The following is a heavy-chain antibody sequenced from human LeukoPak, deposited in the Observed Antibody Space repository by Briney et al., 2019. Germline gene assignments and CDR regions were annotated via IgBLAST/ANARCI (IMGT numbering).Heavy chain of an antibody. CDR3: AKDSDYYGDYKNWFDP. CDR1: GFTFSSYA. Sequence: PGGSLRLSCAASGFTFSSYATSWVRQAPGKGLEWVSAISGSGGSTYYADSVKGRFTISRDNSKNTLYLQMNSLRAEDTAVYYCAKDSDYYGDYKNWFDPWGQGTLVTVSS. D-gene: IGHD4-17*01. CDR2: ISGSGGST. V-gene: IGHV3-23*01. J-gene: IGHJ5*02.